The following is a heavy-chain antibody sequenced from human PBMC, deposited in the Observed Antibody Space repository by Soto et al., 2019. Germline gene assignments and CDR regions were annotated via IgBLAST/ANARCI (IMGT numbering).Heavy chain of an antibody. CDR1: GGSISSYY. D-gene: IGHD3-9*01. CDR3: ARESYDILTGFGMFDY. J-gene: IGHJ4*02. V-gene: IGHV4-59*01. Sequence: ASETLSLTCTVSGGSISSYYWSWIRQPPGKGLEWIGYIYYSGSTNYNPSLKSRVTVSVDTSKNQFSLKLSSVTAADTAVYYCARESYDILTGFGMFDYWGQGTLVTVSS. CDR2: IYYSGST.